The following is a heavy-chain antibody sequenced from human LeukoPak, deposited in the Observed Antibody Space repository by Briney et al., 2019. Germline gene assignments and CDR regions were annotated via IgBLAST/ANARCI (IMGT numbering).Heavy chain of an antibody. CDR1: GYTFTGYY. J-gene: IGHJ3*02. Sequence: GASMKGSCKAFGYTFTGYYIKWGGQGPWQGLEWLGRINPNTGGTNYAQNFQGRVTMTRDTSINTAYMELSRLRSDDTAVYYCARVGDGLNDAFDIWGQGTMVTVSS. V-gene: IGHV1-2*06. CDR3: ARVGDGLNDAFDI. D-gene: IGHD5-24*01. CDR2: INPNTGGT.